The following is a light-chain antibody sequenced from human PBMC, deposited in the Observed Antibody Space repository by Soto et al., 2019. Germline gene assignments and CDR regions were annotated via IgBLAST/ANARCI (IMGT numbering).Light chain of an antibody. V-gene: IGLV2-14*03. Sequence: QSVLTQPASVSGSPGQSMTISCTGTSSDVGGYNYVSWYQQHPGKAPKLMIYDVINRPSGVSNRFSGSKSGNSASLTISGRQAEDEADYYCSSYTSSSTYVVFGGGTKLTVL. CDR1: SSDVGGYNY. CDR3: SSYTSSSTYVV. CDR2: DVI. J-gene: IGLJ2*01.